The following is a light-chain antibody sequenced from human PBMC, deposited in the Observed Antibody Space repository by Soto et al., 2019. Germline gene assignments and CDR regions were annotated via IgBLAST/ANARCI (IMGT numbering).Light chain of an antibody. CDR3: QQRYNWPIT. Sequence: DIVLTQSPATLSLSPGETATLSCRASQSVSGYIGWYQQKPGQAPRPLIYADSNRATGIPARFSGSGSGTDFTLTISSLEPEDFSVYYCQQRYNWPITFGQGTRLEIK. CDR2: ADS. CDR1: QSVSGY. J-gene: IGKJ5*01. V-gene: IGKV3-11*01.